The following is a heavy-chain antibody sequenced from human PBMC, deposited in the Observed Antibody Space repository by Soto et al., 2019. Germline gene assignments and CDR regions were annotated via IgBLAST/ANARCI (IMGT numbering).Heavy chain of an antibody. CDR2: IHYSGRT. D-gene: IGHD3-10*01. J-gene: IGHJ4*02. Sequence: QVQLQESGPGLVKPSQTLSLSCTVSGGSISSGNYYWRWIRQQPGKGLEWIGYIHYSGRTYYNPSLKGRVTISVDTSKNQFSLKLSSVTAADTAVYYCARDAGGDFFDYWGQGTLVTVSS. CDR1: GGSISSGNYY. CDR3: ARDAGGDFFDY. V-gene: IGHV4-31*03.